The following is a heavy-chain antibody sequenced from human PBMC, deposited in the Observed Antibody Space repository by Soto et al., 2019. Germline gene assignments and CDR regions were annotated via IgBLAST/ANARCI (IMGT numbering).Heavy chain of an antibody. CDR2: INHRGST. Sequence: PSETLSLTCVVYGGSFSGHYWSWIRQSPGKGLEWIGGINHRGSTNYNPSLESRVTISVDTSKNQFSLKLPSVTAADTAMYYCARDGFCTSTTCRVGNWFDPWGQGTLVTVSS. J-gene: IGHJ5*02. CDR1: GGSFSGHY. V-gene: IGHV4-34*01. CDR3: ARDGFCTSTTCRVGNWFDP. D-gene: IGHD2-2*01.